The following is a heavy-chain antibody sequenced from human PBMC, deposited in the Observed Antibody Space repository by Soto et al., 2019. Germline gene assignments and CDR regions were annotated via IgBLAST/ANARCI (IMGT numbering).Heavy chain of an antibody. CDR1: GFTFSGYA. V-gene: IGHV3-23*01. J-gene: IGHJ4*02. Sequence: GGSLRLSCAASGFTFSGYAMSWVRQAPGKGLEWVSAISGSGGSTYYADSVKGRFTISRDNSKNTLYLQMNSLRAEDTAVYYCAKDRSSSGWTFDCWGQGTLVTVSS. CDR3: AKDRSSSGWTFDC. CDR2: ISGSGGST. D-gene: IGHD6-19*01.